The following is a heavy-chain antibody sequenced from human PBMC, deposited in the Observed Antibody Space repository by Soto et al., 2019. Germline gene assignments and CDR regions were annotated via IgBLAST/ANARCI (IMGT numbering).Heavy chain of an antibody. D-gene: IGHD6-13*01. J-gene: IGHJ4*02. CDR3: ASIAAGDPNDY. CDR1: GGSISRISYY. Sequence: QVQLQESGPGLVKPLQTLSLTCTVSGGSISRISYYWSWIRQHPGKGLEWIGYIYHSGSSYYSPSLKSRVTISLDTSKNQFPLQLNSVTAADTAVYYCASIAAGDPNDYWGQGTLVTVSS. CDR2: IYHSGSS. V-gene: IGHV4-31*03.